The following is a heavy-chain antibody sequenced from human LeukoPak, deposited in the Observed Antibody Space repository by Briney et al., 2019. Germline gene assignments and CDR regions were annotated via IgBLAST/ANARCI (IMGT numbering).Heavy chain of an antibody. CDR1: GFTFSSYS. D-gene: IGHD6-19*01. V-gene: IGHV3-21*01. Sequence: PGGSLRLSCAASGFTFSSYSMNWVRQAPGKGLEWVSSISSSSSYIYYADSEKGRFTISRDNTKNSLYLQMNSLRAENTAVYYCARDGSRAGTGVDFDYWGQGTLVTVSS. J-gene: IGHJ4*02. CDR2: ISSSSSYI. CDR3: ARDGSRAGTGVDFDY.